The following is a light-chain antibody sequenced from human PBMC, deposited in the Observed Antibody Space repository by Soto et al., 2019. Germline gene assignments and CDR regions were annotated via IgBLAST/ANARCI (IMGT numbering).Light chain of an antibody. J-gene: IGLJ1*01. CDR3: SSYTDRKNLV. V-gene: IGLV2-8*01. CDR1: SSDIGGYNS. Sequence: QSSLTQSPSASGSPGQSVTISCTGTSSDIGGYNSVSWYQQHPGKDPKVMIYDVTKRPSGVPDRFSGSKSGNTASLTVSALQAEDEADYYCSSYTDRKNLVFGTGTKVTVL. CDR2: DVT.